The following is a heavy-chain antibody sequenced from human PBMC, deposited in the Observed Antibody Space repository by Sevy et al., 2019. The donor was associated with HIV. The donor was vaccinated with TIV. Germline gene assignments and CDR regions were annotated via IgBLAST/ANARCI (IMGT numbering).Heavy chain of an antibody. D-gene: IGHD2-2*01. CDR1: GFTFGDYA. J-gene: IGHJ3*02. Sequence: GGSLRLSCTASGFTFGDYAMSWFRQAPGKGLEWVGFIRSKAYGGTTEYAASVKGRFTISRDDSKSIAYLQMNSLKTEDTAVYYCTRDPSIVVVPAANAFDIWGQGTMVTVSS. CDR2: IRSKAYGGTT. V-gene: IGHV3-49*03. CDR3: TRDPSIVVVPAANAFDI.